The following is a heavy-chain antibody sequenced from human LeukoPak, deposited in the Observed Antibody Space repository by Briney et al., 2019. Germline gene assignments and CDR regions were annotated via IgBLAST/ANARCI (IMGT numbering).Heavy chain of an antibody. CDR1: GGSFSGYY. CDR3: ARGQWEVRGIIITQLDY. CDR2: SKHSGGT. V-gene: IGHV4-34*01. D-gene: IGHD3-10*01. Sequence: SETLSLTCAVYGGSFSGYYWSWIRQPPGKGLEWIGESKHSGGTNYNPSLKSRVTISVVTSKKQFSLTLTSVTAADTAVYYCARGQWEVRGIIITQLDYWGQGTLVTVSS. J-gene: IGHJ4*02.